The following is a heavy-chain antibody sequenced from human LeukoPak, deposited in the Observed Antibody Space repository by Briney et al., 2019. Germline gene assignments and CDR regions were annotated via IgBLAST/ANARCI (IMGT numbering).Heavy chain of an antibody. CDR2: IDYSGST. D-gene: IGHD1-14*01. J-gene: IGHJ4*02. V-gene: IGHV4-39*01. CDR1: GGSITSSSFY. Sequence: PSETLSLTCTVSGGSITSSSFYWGWVRRPPGKGLEWIGSIDYSGSTSYNPSLKARVTISVDTSKNQFSLKLSSLTAADTAIYYCARHVTLTNPFDYWGQGTLVTVSS. CDR3: ARHVTLTNPFDY.